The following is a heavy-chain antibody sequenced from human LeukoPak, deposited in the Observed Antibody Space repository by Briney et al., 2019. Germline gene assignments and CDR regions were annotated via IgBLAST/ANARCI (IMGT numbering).Heavy chain of an antibody. D-gene: IGHD1-1*01. Sequence: ASVKVSCKASGYTFTDHYIHWVQQVPGKGPQWMGRVDPEDGDTRYAEQFQGRVTITADTSINTVYVDLSSLRSDDTAVYYCATDRMVETGNIWGQGTLVIVSS. CDR2: VDPEDGDT. J-gene: IGHJ4*02. V-gene: IGHV1-69-2*01. CDR1: GYTFTDHY. CDR3: ATDRMVETGNI.